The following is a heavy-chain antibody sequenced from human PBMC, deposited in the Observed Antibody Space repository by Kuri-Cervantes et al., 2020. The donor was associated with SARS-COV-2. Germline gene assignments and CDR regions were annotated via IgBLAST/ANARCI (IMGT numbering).Heavy chain of an antibody. CDR1: GYSISSGYY. Sequence: SETLSLTCTVSGYSISSGYYWGWLRQPPGKGLEWIGSIYHSGTTYYNPSLKSRVTISIDTSKNQFSLKLSSVTAADTAVYYCARHSRVSPLDFWGQGTMVTVSS. D-gene: IGHD3-3*01. V-gene: IGHV4-38-2*02. CDR3: ARHSRVSPLDF. CDR2: IYHSGTT. J-gene: IGHJ4*02.